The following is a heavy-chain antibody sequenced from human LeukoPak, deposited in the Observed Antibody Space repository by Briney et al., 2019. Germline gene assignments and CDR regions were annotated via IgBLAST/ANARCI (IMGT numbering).Heavy chain of an antibody. CDR3: ARGGDFWSGYSWFDP. Sequence: ASVKVSCKASGYTFTSYGISWVRQAPGQGLEWMGWIIAYNGNTNYAQKLQGRVTMTTDTSTSTAYMELRSLRSDDTAVYYCARGGDFWSGYSWFDPRGQGTLVTVSS. CDR2: IIAYNGNT. CDR1: GYTFTSYG. V-gene: IGHV1-18*01. D-gene: IGHD3-3*01. J-gene: IGHJ5*02.